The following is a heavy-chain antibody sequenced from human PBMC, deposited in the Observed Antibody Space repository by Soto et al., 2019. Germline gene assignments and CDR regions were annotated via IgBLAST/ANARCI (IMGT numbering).Heavy chain of an antibody. CDR1: GFTFSSYS. J-gene: IGHJ4*02. V-gene: IGHV3-48*02. Sequence: EVQLVESGGGLVQPGGSLRLSCAASGFTFSSYSMNWVRQAPGKGLEWVSYISSSTSTIYYAGSVKGRFTISRDNAKNSLYLQMNSLRDEDTAVYYCARENDDFWSGYYKGGIDYWGQGTLVTVSS. CDR2: ISSSTSTI. D-gene: IGHD3-3*01. CDR3: ARENDDFWSGYYKGGIDY.